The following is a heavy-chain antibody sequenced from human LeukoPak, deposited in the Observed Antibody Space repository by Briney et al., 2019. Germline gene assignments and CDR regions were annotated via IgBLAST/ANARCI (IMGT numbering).Heavy chain of an antibody. V-gene: IGHV1-8*01. CDR1: GYSFNNYD. CDR2: LDPHSGDT. Sequence: ASVKVSCKASGYSFNNYDINWVRQAAGQGPEWMGRLDPHSGDTDYAQKFRGRVIMTKNTSINTAYLEFSSLISEDTAVYYCAGSRRGYYMDVWGRGTTVTVSS. CDR3: AGSRRGYYMDV. J-gene: IGHJ6*03.